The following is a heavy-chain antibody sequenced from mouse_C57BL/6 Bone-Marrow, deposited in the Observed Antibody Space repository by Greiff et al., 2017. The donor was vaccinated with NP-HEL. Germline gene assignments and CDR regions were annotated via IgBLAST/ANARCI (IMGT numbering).Heavy chain of an antibody. D-gene: IGHD1-1*01. V-gene: IGHV1-50*01. CDR3: ARGFYYGSAWFAY. Sequence: QVQLQQSGAELVKPGASVKLSCKASGYTFTSYWMQWVKQRPGQGLEWIGEIDPSDSYTNYNQKFKGKATLTVDTSSSTAYMQLSSLTSEDSAVYYCARGFYYGSAWFAYWGQGTLVTVSA. CDR2: IDPSDSYT. CDR1: GYTFTSYW. J-gene: IGHJ3*01.